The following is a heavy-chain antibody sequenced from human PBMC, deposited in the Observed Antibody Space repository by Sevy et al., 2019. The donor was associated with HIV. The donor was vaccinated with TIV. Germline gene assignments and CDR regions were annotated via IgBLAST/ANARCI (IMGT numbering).Heavy chain of an antibody. CDR1: GFTFSSYA. CDR2: ISSNGGST. V-gene: IGHV3-64*01. D-gene: IGHD3-22*01. Sequence: GGSLRLSCAASGFTFSSYAMHWVRQAPGKGLEYVSAISSNGGSTYYANSVKGRFTISRDNSKNTLYLQMGSLRAEDMAVYYCARGGVVVAPYGMDVWGQGTTVTVSS. CDR3: ARGGVVVAPYGMDV. J-gene: IGHJ6*02.